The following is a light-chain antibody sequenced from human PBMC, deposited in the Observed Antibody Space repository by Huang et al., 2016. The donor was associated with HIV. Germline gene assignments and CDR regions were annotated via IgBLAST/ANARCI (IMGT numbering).Light chain of an antibody. CDR3: MQALQTPYT. J-gene: IGKJ2*01. Sequence: DIVMTQSPLSLPVTPGEPASISCRSSQSLLHSNGYNYFAWYVQKPGQSPQLLIYLGFNRASGVPDRFSGSGSGTDFTLKISRVEAEDVGIYYCMQALQTPYTFGQGTKLEIK. CDR1: QSLLHSNGYNY. V-gene: IGKV2-28*01. CDR2: LGF.